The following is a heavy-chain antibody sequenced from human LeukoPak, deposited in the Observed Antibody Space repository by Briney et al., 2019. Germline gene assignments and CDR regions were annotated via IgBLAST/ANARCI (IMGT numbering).Heavy chain of an antibody. CDR1: GGSISSSLYY. V-gene: IGHV4-39*01. D-gene: IGHD2-2*01. CDR2: MYYSGST. J-gene: IGHJ4*02. Sequence: SETLSLTCTVSGGSISSSLYYCDWIRQPPGKGLEWIGSMYYSGSTHYNPSLQSRVTISVDTSKNQLSLKLSSVTAADTAVYYSARLTRIVIPAAFSYWGQGTLVTVSS. CDR3: ARLTRIVIPAAFSY.